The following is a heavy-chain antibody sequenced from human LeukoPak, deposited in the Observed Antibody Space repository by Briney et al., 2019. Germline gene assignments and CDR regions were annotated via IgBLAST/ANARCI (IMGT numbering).Heavy chain of an antibody. D-gene: IGHD2-15*01. CDR1: GGSISSYY. Sequence: SETLSLTCTVSGGSISSYYWSWIRQPPGKGLEWIGYIYYSGSTNYNPSLKSRVTISVDTSKNQFSLKLSSVTAADTAVYYCARLVGGAGWGYFQHWGQGTLVTISS. CDR2: IYYSGST. CDR3: ARLVGGAGWGYFQH. V-gene: IGHV4-59*08. J-gene: IGHJ1*01.